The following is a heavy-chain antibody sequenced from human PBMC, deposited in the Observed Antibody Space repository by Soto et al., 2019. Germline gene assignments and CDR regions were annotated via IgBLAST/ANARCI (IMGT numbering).Heavy chain of an antibody. J-gene: IGHJ5*02. CDR1: GYTFTSYD. CDR3: ARGRAYCSSTSCYRPENWFDP. V-gene: IGHV1-8*01. Sequence: ASLKVSCKAPGYTFTSYDINWVRQATGQGLEWMGWMNPNSGNTGYAQKFQGRVTMTRNTSISTAYMELSSLRSEDTAVYYCARGRAYCSSTSCYRPENWFDPWGQGTLVTVSS. D-gene: IGHD2-2*01. CDR2: MNPNSGNT.